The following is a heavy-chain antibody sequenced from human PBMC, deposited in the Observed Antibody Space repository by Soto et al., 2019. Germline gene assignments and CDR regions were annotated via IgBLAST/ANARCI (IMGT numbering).Heavy chain of an antibody. CDR3: ARGRFGLGEPIDLLDV. D-gene: IGHD3-10*01. Sequence: SETLSLTCTVSGGSIRSGGYYWGWIRQHPVKGLEWIGYIHYSGTTHYNPSLRSRPTISVDTSKNTFSLTLASMTVADTAIYYCARGRFGLGEPIDLLDVGGPGTMVTVSS. J-gene: IGHJ3*01. CDR1: GGSIRSGGYY. V-gene: IGHV4-31*02. CDR2: IHYSGTT.